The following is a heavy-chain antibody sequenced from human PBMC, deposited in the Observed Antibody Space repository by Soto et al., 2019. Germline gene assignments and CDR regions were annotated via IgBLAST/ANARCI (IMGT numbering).Heavy chain of an antibody. D-gene: IGHD1-26*01. J-gene: IGHJ4*02. CDR2: VSYDGSLK. Sequence: PGGSLRLSCTASGIAFSDYSLHWVRQAPGKGLEWVAVVSYDGSLKYYADSVKGRFTISRDNSKNTLYLQMSSLRPEDSALYYCAREVGTKFRLDYWGQGTLVTVSS. V-gene: IGHV3-30-3*01. CDR1: GIAFSDYS. CDR3: AREVGTKFRLDY.